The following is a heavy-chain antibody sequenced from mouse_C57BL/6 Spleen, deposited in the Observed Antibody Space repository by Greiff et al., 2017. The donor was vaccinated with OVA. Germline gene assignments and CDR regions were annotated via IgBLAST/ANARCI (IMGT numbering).Heavy chain of an antibody. V-gene: IGHV5-12*01. CDR3: ARPLYGSSPYAMDY. Sequence: EVMLVESGGGLVQPGGSLKLSCAASGFTFSDYYMYWVRQTPEKRLEWVAYISNGGGSTYYPDTVKGRFTISSDNAKYTLYLQMIRLKSEDTAMYYCARPLYGSSPYAMDYWGQGTSDTVSS. D-gene: IGHD1-1*01. CDR1: GFTFSDYY. CDR2: ISNGGGST. J-gene: IGHJ4*01.